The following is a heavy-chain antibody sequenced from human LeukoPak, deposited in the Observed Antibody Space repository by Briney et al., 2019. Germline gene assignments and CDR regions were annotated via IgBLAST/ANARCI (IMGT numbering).Heavy chain of an antibody. Sequence: SETMSLTCTVSGGSISSYYWSWIRQPPGKGLEWIGYIYYSGSTNYNPSLKSRVTISVDTSKNQFSLKLSSVTAADTAVYYCARGNYGYYYYYYMDVWGKGTTVTVSS. CDR3: ARGNYGYYYYYYMDV. V-gene: IGHV4-59*08. CDR2: IYYSGST. CDR1: GGSISSYY. D-gene: IGHD1-7*01. J-gene: IGHJ6*03.